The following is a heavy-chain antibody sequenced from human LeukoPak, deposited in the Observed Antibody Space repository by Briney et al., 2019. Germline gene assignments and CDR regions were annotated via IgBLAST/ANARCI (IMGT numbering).Heavy chain of an antibody. CDR1: GGTFSSYA. CDR3: ARGSRNCSSTSCYFRRLYYYYYMDV. D-gene: IGHD2-2*01. CDR2: IIPIFGTA. J-gene: IGHJ6*03. V-gene: IGHV1-69*01. Sequence: SVKVSCKASGGTFSSYAISWVRQAPRQGLEWMGGIIPIFGTANYAQKFQGRVTITADESTSTAYMELSSLRSEDTAVYYCARGSRNCSSTSCYFRRLYYYYYMDVWGKGTTVTISS.